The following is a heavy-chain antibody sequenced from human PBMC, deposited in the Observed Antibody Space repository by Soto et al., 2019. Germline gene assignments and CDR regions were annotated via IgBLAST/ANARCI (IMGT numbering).Heavy chain of an antibody. V-gene: IGHV1-69*02. CDR1: GDTFSFYT. CDR3: ATNYGSGSTHFDY. J-gene: IGHJ4*02. CDR2: IIPMVGIA. D-gene: IGHD3-10*01. Sequence: QVQLVQSGAEVKKPGSSVRLSCTASGDTFSFYTISWVRQAPGQGPEWMGRIIPMVGIADYPQKFQGRVTISADKSTSTAYMVLSSLRSDDTAVYFCATNYGSGSTHFDYWGQGTLVTVSS.